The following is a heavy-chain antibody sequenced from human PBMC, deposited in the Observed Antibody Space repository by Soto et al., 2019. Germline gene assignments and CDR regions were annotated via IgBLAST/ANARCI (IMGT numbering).Heavy chain of an antibody. J-gene: IGHJ6*02. V-gene: IGHV4-59*01. Sequence: SETLSLTCTVSGGSISSYYWSWIRQPPGKGLEWIGYIYYSGSTNYNPSLKSRVTISVDTSKNQFSLKLSSVTAADTAVYYCARDRIAAAGIDYYYYYGMDLWGQGTKVTVSS. CDR2: IYYSGST. CDR1: GGSISSYY. D-gene: IGHD6-13*01. CDR3: ARDRIAAAGIDYYYYYGMDL.